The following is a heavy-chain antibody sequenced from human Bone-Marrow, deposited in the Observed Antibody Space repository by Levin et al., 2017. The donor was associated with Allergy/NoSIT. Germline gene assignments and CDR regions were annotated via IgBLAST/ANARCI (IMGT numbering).Heavy chain of an antibody. V-gene: IGHV3-53*01. CDR2: IYSGGST. CDR1: GFSVRNHY. J-gene: IGHJ4*02. CDR3: AREDSSGPSFHY. D-gene: IGHD6-19*01. Sequence: LSLPCAASGFSVRNHYMSWVRQAPGKGLEWVSLIYSGGSTFYAASVKGRFTISRDTANNTLFLEMNGLTTADTAVYYCAREDSSGPSFHYWGQGTLVTVSS.